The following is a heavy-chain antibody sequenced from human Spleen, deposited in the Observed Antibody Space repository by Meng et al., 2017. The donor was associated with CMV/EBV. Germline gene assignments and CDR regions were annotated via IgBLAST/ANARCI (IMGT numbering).Heavy chain of an antibody. D-gene: IGHD3-3*01. CDR3: ARTKPPIFGGTPDY. V-gene: IGHV3-30*04. CDR2: MSYDGSNK. CDR1: GFTFSTYA. Sequence: GESLKISCAASGFTFSTYAMHWVRQAPGKGLEWVAVMSYDGSNKYYADSVKGRFIISRDNSKNTLYLQMNSLRAEDTAAYYCARTKPPIFGGTPDYWGQGTLVTVSS. J-gene: IGHJ4*02.